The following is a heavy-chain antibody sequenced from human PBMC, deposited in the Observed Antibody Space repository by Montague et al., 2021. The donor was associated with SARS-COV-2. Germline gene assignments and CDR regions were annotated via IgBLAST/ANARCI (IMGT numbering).Heavy chain of an antibody. CDR3: ARGGYYDYAFDI. Sequence: SETLSLTCTVSGGSISSYYWSWIRQPPGKGLGWIGYIYYSGSTNYNPSLMSRVTISVDTSKNQFSLKLSSVTAADTAVYYCARGGYYDYAFDIWGQGTMVTVSS. CDR1: GGSISSYY. J-gene: IGHJ3*02. CDR2: IYYSGST. D-gene: IGHD3-22*01. V-gene: IGHV4-59*01.